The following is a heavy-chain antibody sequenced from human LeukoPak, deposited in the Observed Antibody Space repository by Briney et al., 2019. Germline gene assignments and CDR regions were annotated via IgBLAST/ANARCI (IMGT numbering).Heavy chain of an antibody. Sequence: SETLSLTCTVSGGSISSSSYYWGWIRQPPGKGLEWIGSIYYSGSTYYNPSLKSRVTISVDTSKNQFSLKLSSVTAADTAVYYCARKNYYDSSGFVDFDYWGQGTLVTVSS. CDR1: GGSISSSSYY. J-gene: IGHJ4*02. V-gene: IGHV4-39*01. CDR3: ARKNYYDSSGFVDFDY. D-gene: IGHD3-22*01. CDR2: IYYSGST.